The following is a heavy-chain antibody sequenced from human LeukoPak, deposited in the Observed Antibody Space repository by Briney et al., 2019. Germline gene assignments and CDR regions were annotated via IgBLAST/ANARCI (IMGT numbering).Heavy chain of an antibody. D-gene: IGHD3-22*01. CDR1: GFTSSDYY. J-gene: IGHJ4*02. V-gene: IGHV3-11*01. CDR3: ARDHYYYDSSGYYPPLDY. Sequence: GGSLRLSCAASGFTSSDYYMSWIRQAPGKGLEWVSYISSSGSTIYYADSVKGRFTISRDNAKNSLYLQMNSLRAEDTAVYYCARDHYYYDSSGYYPPLDYWGQGTLVTVSS. CDR2: ISSSGSTI.